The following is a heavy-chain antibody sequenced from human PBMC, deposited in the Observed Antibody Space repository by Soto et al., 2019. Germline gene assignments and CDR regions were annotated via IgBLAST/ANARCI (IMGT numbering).Heavy chain of an antibody. CDR1: GGTFSSYA. Sequence: GASVKVSCKASGGTFSSYAISWVRQAPGQGLEWMGGIIPIFGTANYAQKFQGRVTITADKSTGTAYMELSSLRSEDTAVYYCARVIVVVPAAISAGWFDPWGQGTLVTVSS. J-gene: IGHJ5*02. CDR2: IIPIFGTA. CDR3: ARVIVVVPAAISAGWFDP. D-gene: IGHD2-2*01. V-gene: IGHV1-69*06.